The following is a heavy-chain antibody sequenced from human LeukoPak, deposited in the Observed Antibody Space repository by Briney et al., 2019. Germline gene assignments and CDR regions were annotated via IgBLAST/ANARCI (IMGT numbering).Heavy chain of an antibody. CDR1: GFTFSSYA. Sequence: QPGGSLRLSCAASGFTFSSYAMHWVRQAPGKGLEWVAVISYDGSNKYYADSVKGRFTISRDNSKSTMYLQMNSLRAEDTAVYYCAREFDAFDIWGQGTMVTVSS. CDR3: AREFDAFDI. CDR2: ISYDGSNK. J-gene: IGHJ3*02. V-gene: IGHV3-30*04.